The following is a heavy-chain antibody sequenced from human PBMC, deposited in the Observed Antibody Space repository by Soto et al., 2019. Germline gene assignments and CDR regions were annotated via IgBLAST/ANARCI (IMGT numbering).Heavy chain of an antibody. D-gene: IGHD6-13*01. CDR2: IHYSEST. V-gene: IGHV4-31*03. CDR3: ARGIAAAASELELGFDP. J-gene: IGHJ5*02. Sequence: QVQLQESGPGLVKPSQTLSLTCTVSGGSISSGGYYWCWLRQQAGKGLEWIGYIHYSESTYYNPSLKSRLHMSGDTSKSQFSLKLSSVTAAYTAVYYCARGIAAAASELELGFDPWGQGALVTVSS. CDR1: GGSISSGGYY.